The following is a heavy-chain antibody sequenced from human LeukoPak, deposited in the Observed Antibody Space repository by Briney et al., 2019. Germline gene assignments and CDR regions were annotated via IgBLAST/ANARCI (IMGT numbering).Heavy chain of an antibody. CDR2: ISSSSDYI. CDR1: GFTFSTYS. J-gene: IGHJ4*02. V-gene: IGHV3-21*01. CDR3: ARDQVGPLDY. Sequence: GGSLRLSCAASGFTFSTYSMDWVRQAPGKGLEWVSSISSSSDYIYYADSVKGRFTISRDNAKNSLYLQMNSLRAEDTAVYYCARDQVGPLDYWGQGTLVTVSS.